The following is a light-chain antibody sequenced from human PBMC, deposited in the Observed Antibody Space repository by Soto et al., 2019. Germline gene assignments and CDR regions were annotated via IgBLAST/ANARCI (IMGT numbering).Light chain of an antibody. Sequence: QSALTQPRSVSGSPGQSVTISCTGTSSDVGGYNYVSWYQHHPGKAPKVMIYDVSKRPSGVPDRFSGSKSGNTASLTISGLQAEDEADYYCSSYAGSSNVFGTGTKVTVL. CDR2: DVS. CDR3: SSYAGSSNV. CDR1: SSDVGGYNY. J-gene: IGLJ1*01. V-gene: IGLV2-11*01.